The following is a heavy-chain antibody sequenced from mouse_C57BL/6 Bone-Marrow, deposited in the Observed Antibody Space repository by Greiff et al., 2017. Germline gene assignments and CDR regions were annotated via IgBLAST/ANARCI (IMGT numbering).Heavy chain of an antibody. J-gene: IGHJ2*01. CDR1: GYTFTSYW. CDR2: LYPGSGST. CDR3: ASPPATVVATGFDY. V-gene: IGHV1-55*01. D-gene: IGHD1-1*01. Sequence: QVQLQQPGAELVKPGASVKMSCKASGYTFTSYWITWVKQRPGQGLEWIGALYPGSGSTNYHEKFQSKATLTVDTSSSTAYMQLSSLTSEDSAVYYCASPPATVVATGFDYWGQGTTLTVSS.